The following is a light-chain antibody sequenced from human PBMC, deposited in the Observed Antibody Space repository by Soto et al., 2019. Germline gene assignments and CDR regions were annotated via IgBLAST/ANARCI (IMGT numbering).Light chain of an antibody. V-gene: IGKV3-20*01. CDR1: QNVNNNY. CDR3: QQHGTSIT. Sequence: VVMTQSPRTLSLSPGERATLSYRASQNVNNNYVAWYQQKPGQAPSLLIYGASDRATGVPDRFSGSGSGTDFTLTISRLEPEDFAVYYCQQHGTSITFGGGTRVENK. J-gene: IGKJ4*01. CDR2: GAS.